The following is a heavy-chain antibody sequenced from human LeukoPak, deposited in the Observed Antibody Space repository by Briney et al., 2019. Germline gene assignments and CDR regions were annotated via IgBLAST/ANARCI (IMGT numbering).Heavy chain of an antibody. J-gene: IGHJ6*02. Sequence: GGSLRLSCAASGFTFSSYDMHWVRQATGKGLEWVSAIGTAGDTYYPGSVKGRFTISRENAKNSLYLQMNSLRAGDTAVYYCARGYYYYGMDVWGQGATVTVSS. CDR3: ARGYYYYGMDV. CDR2: IGTAGDT. CDR1: GFTFSSYD. V-gene: IGHV3-13*01.